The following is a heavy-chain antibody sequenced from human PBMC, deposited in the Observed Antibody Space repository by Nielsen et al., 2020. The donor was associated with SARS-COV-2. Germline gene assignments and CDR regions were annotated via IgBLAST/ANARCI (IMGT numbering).Heavy chain of an antibody. V-gene: IGHV4-59*12. Sequence: ESLKISCAASGFTFSVYYMTWIRQPPGRGPELIGIIYNTGSPYYNPAFKSRVTISEDRSKFQFSLRLSSVTAADTAVYYCARDSSTFLRAGFDYWGQGTLVTVSS. D-gene: IGHD3-3*02. CDR1: GFTFSVYY. J-gene: IGHJ4*02. CDR3: ARDSSTFLRAGFDY. CDR2: IYNTGSP.